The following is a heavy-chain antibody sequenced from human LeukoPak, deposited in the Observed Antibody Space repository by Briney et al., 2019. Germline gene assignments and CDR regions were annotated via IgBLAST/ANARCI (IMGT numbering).Heavy chain of an antibody. D-gene: IGHD6-19*01. CDR2: IYYSGST. Sequence: PSETLSLTCTVSGGSISSSSYCWDWIRQPPGKGLEWIGSIYYSGSTYYNPSLKSRVTISVDTSKNQFSLKLSSVTAADTAVYYCARPHSSGWGTFDPWGQGTLVTVSS. J-gene: IGHJ5*02. CDR3: ARPHSSGWGTFDP. V-gene: IGHV4-39*01. CDR1: GGSISSSSYC.